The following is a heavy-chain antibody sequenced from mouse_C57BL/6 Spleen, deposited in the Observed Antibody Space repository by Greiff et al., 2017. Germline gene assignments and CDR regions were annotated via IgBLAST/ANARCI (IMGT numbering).Heavy chain of an antibody. D-gene: IGHD1-1*01. CDR1: GYTFTSYW. CDR3: ARYDTVVATAWYCDV. J-gene: IGHJ1*03. V-gene: IGHV1-50*01. Sequence: QVQLQQPGAELVKPGASVKLSCKASGYTFTSYWMQWVKQRPGQGLEWIGEIDPSDSYTNYNQKFKGKATLTVDTSSSTAYMQLSSLTSEDSAVYYCARYDTVVATAWYCDVWGTGTTVTVSS. CDR2: IDPSDSYT.